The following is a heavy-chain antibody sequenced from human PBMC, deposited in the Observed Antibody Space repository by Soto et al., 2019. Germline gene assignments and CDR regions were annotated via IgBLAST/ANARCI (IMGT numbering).Heavy chain of an antibody. D-gene: IGHD3-3*01. V-gene: IGHV1-8*01. CDR2: MNPNSGNT. CDR1: GYTFTSYD. Sequence: ASVKVSCKASGYTFTSYDINWVRQATGQGPEWMGWMNPNSGNTGYAQKFQGRVTMTRYTSISTAYMELSSLRSEDTAVYYCARGITIFGVVPGWGQGTLVTVSS. J-gene: IGHJ4*02. CDR3: ARGITIFGVVPG.